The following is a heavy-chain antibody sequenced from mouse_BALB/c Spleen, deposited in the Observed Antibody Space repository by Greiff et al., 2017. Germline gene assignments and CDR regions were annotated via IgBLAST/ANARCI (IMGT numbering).Heavy chain of an antibody. Sequence: VQLQQSGPELVKPGASVKISCKASGYTFTDYNMHWVKQSHGKSLEWIGYIYPYNGGTGYNQKFKSKATLTVDNSSSTAYMELRSLTSEDSAVYYCARRDGYDVWFAYWGQGTLVTVSA. J-gene: IGHJ3*01. CDR3: ARRDGYDVWFAY. V-gene: IGHV1S29*02. D-gene: IGHD2-2*01. CDR1: GYTFTDYN. CDR2: IYPYNGGT.